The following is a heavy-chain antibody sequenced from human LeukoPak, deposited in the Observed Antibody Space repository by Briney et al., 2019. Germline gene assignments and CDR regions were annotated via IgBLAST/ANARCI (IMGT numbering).Heavy chain of an antibody. V-gene: IGHV4-39*01. J-gene: IGHJ6*02. D-gene: IGHD4-11*01. CDR2: IYDSGST. CDR3: AKLDSNYYYYYGMDV. Sequence: PSETLSLTCTVSGGSIRSSYYYWGWIRQPPGKGLEWIGSIYDSGSTYYNPSLKSRVTISVDTSKNQFSLKLSSVTAADTAVYYCAKLDSNYYYYYGMDVWGQGTTVTVSS. CDR1: GGSIRSSYYY.